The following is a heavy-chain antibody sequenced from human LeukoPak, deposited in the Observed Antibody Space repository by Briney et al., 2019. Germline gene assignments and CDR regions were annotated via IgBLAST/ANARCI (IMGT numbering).Heavy chain of an antibody. D-gene: IGHD2-21*02. CDR3: ATSDIVVTAIDY. CDR2: LYNGGNT. V-gene: IGHV3-53*05. Sequence: GGSLRLSCAVSGFTVSSNYMSWVRQAPGKGLEWVSVLYNGGNTYYADSVKGRFTVSRDNSKNTLYLQMNSLRAEDTAVYYCATSDIVVTAIDYWGQGTLVTVSS. J-gene: IGHJ4*02. CDR1: GFTVSSNY.